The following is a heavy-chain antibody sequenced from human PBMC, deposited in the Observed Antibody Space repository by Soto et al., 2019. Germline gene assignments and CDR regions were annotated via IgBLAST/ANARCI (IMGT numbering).Heavy chain of an antibody. CDR3: AAGGGLPRYY. CDR2: IYHSGST. V-gene: IGHV4-30-2*01. D-gene: IGHD5-12*01. Sequence: SETLCLTCTVSGGSIGSRGYSWSWIRQPPGKGLEWIGYIYHSGSTYYNPSLKSRVTISVDRSKNQFSLKLSSVTAADTAVYYCAAGGGLPRYYWGQGTLVTVSS. CDR1: GGSIGSRGYS. J-gene: IGHJ4*02.